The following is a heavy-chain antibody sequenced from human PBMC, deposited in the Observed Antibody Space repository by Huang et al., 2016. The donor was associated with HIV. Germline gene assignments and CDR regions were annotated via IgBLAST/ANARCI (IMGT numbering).Heavy chain of an antibody. CDR3: ARERMMSWLDDHDAFDI. V-gene: IGHV4-34*01. CDR2: INHSGRT. CDR1: GGSVGGYY. D-gene: IGHD1-1*01. Sequence: QVQLQQWGAGLLKPSETLSLTCAVYGGSVGGYYWSWIRQSPGKGLEWIGEINHSGRTNYNPSLKSRLTISVDTSKTQFSLKLSAVTAADTAVYYCARERMMSWLDDHDAFDIWGQGTMVTVSS. J-gene: IGHJ3*02.